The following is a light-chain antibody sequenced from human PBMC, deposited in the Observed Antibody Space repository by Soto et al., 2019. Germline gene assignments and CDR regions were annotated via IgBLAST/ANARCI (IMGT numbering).Light chain of an antibody. J-gene: IGKJ5*01. CDR1: QSVSSN. CDR3: QQYNKWPPT. V-gene: IGKV3-15*01. CDR2: GAS. Sequence: EIVMTQSPATLSVSPGERATLSCRASQSVSSNLAWYQQKPGQAPRLLIYGASTRATGIPARFSGSGSGTEFTLTISSLQYEDFAVYYCQQYNKWPPTFGQGTRLEIK.